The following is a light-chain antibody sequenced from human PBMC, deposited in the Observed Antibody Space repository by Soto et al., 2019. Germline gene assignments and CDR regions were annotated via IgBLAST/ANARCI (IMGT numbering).Light chain of an antibody. CDR1: SSDVGGYNY. Sequence: QSALTQPASVSGSPGQSITISCTGTSSDVGGYNYVSWYQQHPGKAHKLMIYEVSNRPSGVSNRFSGSKSGDTASLTISGLQAEDAADYYCSSYTSSSTVVFGTGTKVTVL. V-gene: IGLV2-14*01. CDR3: SSYTSSSTVV. CDR2: EVS. J-gene: IGLJ1*01.